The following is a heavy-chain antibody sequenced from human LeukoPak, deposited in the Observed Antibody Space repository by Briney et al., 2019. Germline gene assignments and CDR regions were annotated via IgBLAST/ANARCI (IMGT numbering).Heavy chain of an antibody. CDR3: TRGYCSGGSCYSGDY. CDR2: IRSKAKSYAT. V-gene: IGHV3-73*01. J-gene: IGHJ4*02. Sequence: QSGGSLRLSCAASGFTFSDSSIHWVRQASGKGLEWVGRIRSKAKSYATAYAASVKDRFTVSRDDSKNTAYLQMNSLKTEDTAVYYCTRGYCSGGSCYSGDYWGPGTLVTVSS. CDR1: GFTFSDSS. D-gene: IGHD2-15*01.